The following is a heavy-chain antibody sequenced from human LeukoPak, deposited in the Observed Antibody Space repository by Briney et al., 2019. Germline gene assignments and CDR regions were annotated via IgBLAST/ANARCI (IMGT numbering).Heavy chain of an antibody. CDR2: INPNSGGT. CDR3: ARETQGSSWYYFDY. J-gene: IGHJ4*02. D-gene: IGHD6-13*01. Sequence: ASVKVSCKASGYTFTGYYMHWVRQAPGQGLEWMGWINPNSGGTNYAQKFQGRVTMTRGTPISTAYMELSRLRSDDTAVYYCARETQGSSWYYFDYWGQGTLVTVSS. V-gene: IGHV1-2*02. CDR1: GYTFTGYY.